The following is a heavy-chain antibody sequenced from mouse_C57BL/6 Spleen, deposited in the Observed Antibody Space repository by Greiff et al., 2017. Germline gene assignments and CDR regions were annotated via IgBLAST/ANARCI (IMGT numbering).Heavy chain of an antibody. J-gene: IGHJ3*01. V-gene: IGHV1-64*01. D-gene: IGHD1-1*01. CDR2: IHPNSGST. CDR3: ARGEEYYCGSSPAWFAY. Sequence: QVQLQQPGAELVKPGASVKLSCKASGYTFTSYWMHWVKQRPGQGLEWIGMIHPNSGSTNYNEKFKSKATLTVDKSSSTAYMQRSSLTSEDSAVYDCARGEEYYCGSSPAWFAYWGQGTLVTVSA. CDR1: GYTFTSYW.